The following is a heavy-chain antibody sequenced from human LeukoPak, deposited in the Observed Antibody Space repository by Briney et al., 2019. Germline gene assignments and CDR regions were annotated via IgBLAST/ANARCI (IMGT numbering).Heavy chain of an antibody. CDR1: GFTFSDYY. J-gene: IGHJ4*02. CDR2: ISGSTGYT. V-gene: IGHV3-11*03. Sequence: SGGSLRLSCAASGFTFSDYYMSWIHQAPGKGLEWVSYISGSTGYTNYADSVKGRFTISRDNAKNSLSLHMNSLRAEDTAVYYCARTNSGYDSFDYWGQGTLVTVSS. CDR3: ARTNSGYDSFDY. D-gene: IGHD5-12*01.